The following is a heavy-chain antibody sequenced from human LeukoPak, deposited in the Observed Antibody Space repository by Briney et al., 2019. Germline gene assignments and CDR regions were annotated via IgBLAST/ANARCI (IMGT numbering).Heavy chain of an antibody. Sequence: GGSLRLSCAASGFTFSSYGIHWVRQAPGKGLEWVAVISYDGSNRYYADSVKGRFTVSRDNSKNTLYLLMNSLRAEDTAVYYCAKDRYSYAFEYFESWGQGTLVTVSS. V-gene: IGHV3-30*18. J-gene: IGHJ4*02. CDR3: AKDRYSYAFEYFES. D-gene: IGHD3-16*01. CDR2: ISYDGSNR. CDR1: GFTFSSYG.